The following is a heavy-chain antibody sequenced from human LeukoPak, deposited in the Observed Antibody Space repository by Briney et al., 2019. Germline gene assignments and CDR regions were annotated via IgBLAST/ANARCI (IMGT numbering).Heavy chain of an antibody. J-gene: IGHJ3*02. Sequence: ASVKVSCKASGYTFTSYGISWVRQAPGQGLEWMGWISAYNGNTNYAQKLQGRVTMTTDTSTSTAYMELRSLRSDDTAVYYCARTLGGGSGSYHPYDAFDIWGQGTMVTVSS. CDR3: ARTLGGGSGSYHPYDAFDI. D-gene: IGHD3-10*01. CDR1: GYTFTSYG. CDR2: ISAYNGNT. V-gene: IGHV1-18*01.